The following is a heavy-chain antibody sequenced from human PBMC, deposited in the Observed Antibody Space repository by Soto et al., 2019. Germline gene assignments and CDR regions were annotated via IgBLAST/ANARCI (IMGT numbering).Heavy chain of an antibody. CDR1: GGSFSGYY. J-gene: IGHJ4*02. V-gene: IGHV4-34*01. CDR3: ARDKITGLFDY. Sequence: QVQLQQWGAGLLKPSETLSLTCAVYGGSFSGYYWTWIRQPPGTGLEWIGEINHSGSTNYNPSLKSRVTISVDTSKNQCSLKLTSVTAADTAVYYCARDKITGLFDYWGQGTLVPVSS. CDR2: INHSGST. D-gene: IGHD2-8*02.